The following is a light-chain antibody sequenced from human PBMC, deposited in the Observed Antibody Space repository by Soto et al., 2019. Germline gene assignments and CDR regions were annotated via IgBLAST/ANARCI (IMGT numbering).Light chain of an antibody. CDR2: EVS. CDR3: SSYTSTSSYV. J-gene: IGLJ1*01. CDR1: SSDIGDYNY. Sequence: QSVLTQPTSVSGSPGQSITISCTGTSSDIGDYNYVSWYQQHPGKAPKLMIYEVSNRPSGISNRFSGSKSGNTASLTISGLQADDEADYYCSSYTSTSSYVFGTGTKVPS. V-gene: IGLV2-14*01.